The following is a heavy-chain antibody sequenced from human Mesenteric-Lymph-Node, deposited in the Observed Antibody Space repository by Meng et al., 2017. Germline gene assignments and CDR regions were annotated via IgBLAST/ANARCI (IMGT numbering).Heavy chain of an antibody. Sequence: QVQLQESGPGLVKPSQTLSLTCTVSGGSISSGGHSWSWIRQHPGKGLEWIAYIYYSGSTYYNPSLKSRVILSVDTSKNQFSLKLSSVTAAHTDVYYCARVDSSGYFLDYWGQGTLVTVSS. CDR3: ARVDSSGYFLDY. D-gene: IGHD3-22*01. CDR1: GGSISSGGHS. CDR2: IYYSGST. J-gene: IGHJ4*01. V-gene: IGHV4-31*03.